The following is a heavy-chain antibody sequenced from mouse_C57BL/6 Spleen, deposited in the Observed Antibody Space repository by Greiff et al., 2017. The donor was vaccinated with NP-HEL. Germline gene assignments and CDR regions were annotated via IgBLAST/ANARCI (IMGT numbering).Heavy chain of an antibody. CDR3: ARAEYYYGSHAMDY. Sequence: QVQLQQPGAELVMPGASVKLSCKASGYTFTSYWMHWVKQRPGQGLEWIGEIDPSDSYTNYNQKFKGKSTLTVDKSSSTAYMQLSSLTSEDSAVYYCARAEYYYGSHAMDYWGQGTSVTVSS. CDR2: IDPSDSYT. D-gene: IGHD1-1*01. CDR1: GYTFTSYW. J-gene: IGHJ4*01. V-gene: IGHV1-69*01.